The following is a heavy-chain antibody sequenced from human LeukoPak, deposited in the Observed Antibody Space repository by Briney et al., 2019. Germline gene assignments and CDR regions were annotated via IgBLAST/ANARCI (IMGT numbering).Heavy chain of an antibody. CDR2: IYYSGST. V-gene: IGHV4-39*01. Sequence: SETLSLTCTVSGGSISSSSYYWGWIRQPPGKGLEWIGSIYYSGSTYYNPSLKSRVTISVDTSKDQFSLKLSSVTAADTAVYYCARVWYYGSGSYYRVYYFDYWGQGTLVTVSS. D-gene: IGHD3-10*01. CDR3: ARVWYYGSGSYYRVYYFDY. CDR1: GGSISSSSYY. J-gene: IGHJ4*02.